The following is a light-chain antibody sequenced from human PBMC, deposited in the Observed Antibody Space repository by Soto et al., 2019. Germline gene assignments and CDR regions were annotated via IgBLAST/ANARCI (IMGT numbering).Light chain of an antibody. CDR3: QSYDSSLSGFYV. J-gene: IGLJ1*01. CDR2: GNN. Sequence: QSVLTQPPSVSGAPGQRVTISCTGSSSNIGAGYDVHWYQQLPGTAPKLLIYGNNNRPSGVPDRFSGSKSGTSASLAITGLQAEDEADYCCQSYDSSLSGFYVFGAGTKLPVL. V-gene: IGLV1-40*01. CDR1: SSNIGAGYD.